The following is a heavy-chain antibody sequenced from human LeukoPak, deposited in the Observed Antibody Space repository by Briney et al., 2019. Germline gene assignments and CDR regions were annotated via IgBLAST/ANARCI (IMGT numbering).Heavy chain of an antibody. CDR3: AREGEYCGGDCYFDY. CDR1: GFTFSSYE. J-gene: IGHJ4*02. Sequence: PGGSLRLSCAASGFTFSSYEMNWVRQAPGKGLEWVSYISSSGSTIYYADSVKGRFTISRDNAKNSLYLQMNSLRAEDTAVYYCAREGEYCGGDCYFDYWGQGTLVTVSS. V-gene: IGHV3-48*03. D-gene: IGHD2-21*02. CDR2: ISSSGSTI.